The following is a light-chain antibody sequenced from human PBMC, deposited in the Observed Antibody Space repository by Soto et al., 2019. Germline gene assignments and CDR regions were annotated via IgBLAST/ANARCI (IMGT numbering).Light chain of an antibody. CDR1: QSVSSSY. Sequence: EIVLTQSPGTLSLSPGETATLSCRASQSVSSSYIAWYQQSPGQAPRLLIYGAYNRATGIPDRFSGNGSGRDFSLTISRLEPEDFAVYYCQQFGSSPWTFGQGTKVDNK. V-gene: IGKV3-20*01. CDR2: GAY. CDR3: QQFGSSPWT. J-gene: IGKJ1*01.